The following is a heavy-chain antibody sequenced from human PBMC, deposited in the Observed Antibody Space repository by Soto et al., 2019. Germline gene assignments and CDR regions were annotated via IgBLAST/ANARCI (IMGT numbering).Heavy chain of an antibody. CDR3: AKSYCSSPSCSFGWFDP. D-gene: IGHD2-2*01. CDR1: GFTSSNYA. Sequence: GSLRLSCAASGFTSSNYAMNWVRQAPGKGLEWVSTISGSGANTYYADSVKGRFTMSRDNSKNTLYLQMNSLRAEDTAVYYCAKSYCSSPSCSFGWFDPWGQGTLVTVSS. CDR2: ISGSGANT. V-gene: IGHV3-23*01. J-gene: IGHJ5*02.